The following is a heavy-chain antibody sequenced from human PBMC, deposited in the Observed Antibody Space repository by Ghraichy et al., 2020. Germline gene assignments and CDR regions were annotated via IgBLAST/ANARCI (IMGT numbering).Heavy chain of an antibody. CDR3: ARGGVATPQENYYFYYGVDV. V-gene: IGHV3-11*01. J-gene: IGHJ6*02. Sequence: GGSLRLSCAASGFTFSDYYMRWIRQAPGKGLEWVSYISSSGTTTYLADSVKGRFTISRDNAKKSLYLQMNSLRAEDTAVYYCARGGVATPQENYYFYYGVDVWGQGTTVTVSS. D-gene: IGHD5-12*01. CDR1: GFTFSDYY. CDR2: ISSSGTTT.